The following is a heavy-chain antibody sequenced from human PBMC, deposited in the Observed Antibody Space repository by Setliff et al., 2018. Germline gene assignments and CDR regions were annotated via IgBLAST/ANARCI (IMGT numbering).Heavy chain of an antibody. J-gene: IGHJ3*01. D-gene: IGHD3-22*01. Sequence: SETLSLTCAVSGYSISNGFDWGWIRQSPVKGLEWIGSLFDGGSAYYSPSLKSRASISLDPSKNQFALKLTSATAADTAVYYCARDPHYDPTYSLPGHAFDFWGQGIMVTVS. CDR3: ARDPHYDPTYSLPGHAFDF. V-gene: IGHV4-38-2*02. CDR2: LFDGGSA. CDR1: GYSISNGFD.